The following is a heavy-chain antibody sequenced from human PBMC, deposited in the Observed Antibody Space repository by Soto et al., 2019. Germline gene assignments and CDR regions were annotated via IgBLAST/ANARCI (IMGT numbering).Heavy chain of an antibody. CDR1: GGSISSYY. D-gene: IGHD1-1*01. CDR2: IYYSGST. CDR3: ARLATRYYFDY. Sequence: SETLSLTCTVSGGSISSYYWSWIRQPPGKGLEWIGYIYYSGSTNYNPSPKSRVTISVDTSKNQFSLKMSSVTAADTAVYYCARLATRYYFDYWGQGTLVTVSS. J-gene: IGHJ4*02. V-gene: IGHV4-59*01.